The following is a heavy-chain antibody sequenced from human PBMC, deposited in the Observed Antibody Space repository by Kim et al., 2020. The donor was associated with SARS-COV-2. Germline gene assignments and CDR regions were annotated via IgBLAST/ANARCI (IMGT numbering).Heavy chain of an antibody. CDR2: LSLDGNKE. V-gene: IGHV3-30*03. Sequence: GGSLRLSCAASGFSFSFFGMHWVRQAPGKGLEWVSALSLDGNKEDYADSVKGRFTISSDNSKNTLYLQMNSLRRDDTAVYFFARGSGLYAMSWGQGSLV. CDR3: ARGSGLYAMS. J-gene: IGHJ4*02. CDR1: GFSFSFFG. D-gene: IGHD2-8*01.